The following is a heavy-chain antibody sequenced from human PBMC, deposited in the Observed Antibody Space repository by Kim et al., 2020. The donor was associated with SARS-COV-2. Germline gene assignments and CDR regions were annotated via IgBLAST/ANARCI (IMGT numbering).Heavy chain of an antibody. CDR1: GFTFSNSW. J-gene: IGHJ4*01. D-gene: IGHD1-1*01. CDR3: ARVVPGNNIFDY. Sequence: GGSLRLSCVTSGFTFSNSWMHWVRQAPGNGLVWVSRINTDGRDTSYADSVKGRFTISRDNAKNTLYLQMNSLRAEDTAVYYCARVVPGNNIFDYWGQGTLVTVSS. CDR2: INTDGRDT. V-gene: IGHV3-74*01.